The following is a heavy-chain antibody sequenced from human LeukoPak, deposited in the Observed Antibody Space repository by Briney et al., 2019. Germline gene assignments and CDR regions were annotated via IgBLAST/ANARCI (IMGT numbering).Heavy chain of an antibody. CDR3: ARDRTGFIVGSNTLDY. Sequence: PGGSLRLSCAASGFTFSSYWMHWVRQAPGKGLVWVSRINTEGSSTSYADSVKGRFTISRDNAKNTLYLRMNSLRAEDTAVYYCARDRTGFIVGSNTLDYWGQGTLVTVSS. CDR1: GFTFSSYW. J-gene: IGHJ4*02. V-gene: IGHV3-74*01. CDR2: INTEGSST. D-gene: IGHD1-26*01.